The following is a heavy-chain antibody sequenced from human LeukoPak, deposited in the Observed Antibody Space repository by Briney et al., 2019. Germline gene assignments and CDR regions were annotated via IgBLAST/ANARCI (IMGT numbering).Heavy chain of an antibody. J-gene: IGHJ4*02. CDR1: GGSISSYY. CDR2: IYYSGST. CDR3: ARGMEMATRIDY. D-gene: IGHD5-24*01. Sequence: KTSETLSLTCTVSGGSISSYYWSWIRQPPGKGLEWIGYIYYSGSTNYNPSLKSRVTISVDTSKNQFSLKLSSVTAADTAVYYCARGMEMATRIDYWGQGTLVTVSS. V-gene: IGHV4-59*01.